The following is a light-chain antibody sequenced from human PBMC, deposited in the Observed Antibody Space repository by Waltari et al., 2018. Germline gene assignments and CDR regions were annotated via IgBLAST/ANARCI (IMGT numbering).Light chain of an antibody. CDR3: QVWDSSSDHV. CDR2: DDR. Sequence: SYVLTQPPSVSVAPGQTARITCGGNNIGSKSVHWYQQKPGQAPVLVVYDDRDRPSGIPERFSGSNSGNTATLAISRVEAGDEADYYCQVWDSSSDHVFGTGTKVTVL. V-gene: IGLV3-21*02. J-gene: IGLJ1*01. CDR1: NIGSKS.